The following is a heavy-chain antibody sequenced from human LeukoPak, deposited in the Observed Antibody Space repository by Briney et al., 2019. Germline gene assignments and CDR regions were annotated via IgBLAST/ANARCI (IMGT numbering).Heavy chain of an antibody. CDR1: GFTFSNYA. CDR3: AKGGYSSGRYFYYYMAV. Sequence: PGGSLRLSCAASGFTFSNYAMSWVRQAPGKGLEWVSTFSFNGVSTYYADSAKGRFTISRDNSKNTVYLQMKNLRAEDTAVYYCAKGGYSSGRYFYYYMAVWGEGTTVTVSS. D-gene: IGHD5-18*01. CDR2: FSFNGVST. V-gene: IGHV3-23*01. J-gene: IGHJ6*03.